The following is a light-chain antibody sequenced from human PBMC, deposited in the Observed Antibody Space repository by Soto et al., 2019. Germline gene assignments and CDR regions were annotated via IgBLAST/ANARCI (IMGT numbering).Light chain of an antibody. V-gene: IGKV1-27*01. CDR1: QGISNY. CDR3: QKDNSAPRT. CDR2: AAS. Sequence: DIQMTQSPSSLSASVGDRVTITCRASQGISNYLAWYQQKPGKVPKLLIYAASTLQSGVPSRFSGSGSGTDFTPTISRLQPEDVATYYCQKDNSAPRTFGQGTKVEIK. J-gene: IGKJ1*01.